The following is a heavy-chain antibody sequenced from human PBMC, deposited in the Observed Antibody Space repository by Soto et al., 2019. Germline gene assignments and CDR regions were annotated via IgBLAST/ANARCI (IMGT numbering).Heavy chain of an antibody. J-gene: IGHJ4*02. CDR1: GFTFSSYA. CDR3: AKRGGQYYDILTGYYPYYFDY. D-gene: IGHD3-9*01. Sequence: GGSLRLSCAASGFTFSSYAMSWVRQAPGKGLEWVSAISGSGGSTYYADSVKGRFTISRDNSKNTLYLQMNSLRAEDTAVYYCAKRGGQYYDILTGYYPYYFDYWGQGTLVTVSS. V-gene: IGHV3-23*01. CDR2: ISGSGGST.